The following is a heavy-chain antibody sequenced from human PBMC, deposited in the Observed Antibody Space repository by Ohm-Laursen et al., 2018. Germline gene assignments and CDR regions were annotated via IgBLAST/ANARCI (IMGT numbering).Heavy chain of an antibody. V-gene: IGHV1-18*04. J-gene: IGHJ4*02. Sequence: SVKASCKVSGYTFTGYYMHWVRQAPGQGLEWMGWISIYNGNTNYANKLQGKVTMTTDTTTRTAYMELRSLRSDDTAVYYCARDHYDSSGYVDWGQGTLVTVSS. D-gene: IGHD3-22*01. CDR3: ARDHYDSSGYVD. CDR2: ISIYNGNT. CDR1: GYTFTGYY.